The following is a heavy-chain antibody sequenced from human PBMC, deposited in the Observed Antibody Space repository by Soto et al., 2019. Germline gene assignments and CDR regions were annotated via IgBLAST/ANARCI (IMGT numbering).Heavy chain of an antibody. Sequence: GALRLSCAPSGLTFRDLAISWVRQAPGKGLEWVSAISGSGGSTYYADSVKGRFTISRDNSKNTLYLQMNSLRAEDTAVYYCAKDHGNVLRFLEWQSLYLFDYWGQGTLVTVSS. V-gene: IGHV3-23*01. D-gene: IGHD3-3*01. J-gene: IGHJ4*02. CDR3: AKDHGNVLRFLEWQSLYLFDY. CDR1: GLTFRDLA. CDR2: ISGSGGST.